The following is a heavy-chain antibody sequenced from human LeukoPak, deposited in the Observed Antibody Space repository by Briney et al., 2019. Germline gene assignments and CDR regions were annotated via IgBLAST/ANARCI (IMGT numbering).Heavy chain of an antibody. CDR2: IYPGDSGT. D-gene: IGHD4-23*01. J-gene: IGHJ4*02. CDR3: ATHYGRNADYFNN. Sequence: GESLKISCKCSVSIFTNYWIGCLRQMPGKGLEWMGIIYPGDSGTRYSPSFQGQVAISADKSITTAYLQWSSLKASDTAMYYCATHYGRNADYFNNWGQGTLVTVSS. CDR1: VSIFTNYW. V-gene: IGHV5-51*01.